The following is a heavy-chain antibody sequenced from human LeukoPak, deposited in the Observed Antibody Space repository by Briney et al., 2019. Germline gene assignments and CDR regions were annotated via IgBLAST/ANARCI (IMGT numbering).Heavy chain of an antibody. CDR3: ATETVELRVC. J-gene: IGHJ4*02. Sequence: GASVKVSCKASGYTFTSYYMHWVRQAPGQGLEWMGIINPSGGSTSYAQKFQGRVTMTEDTSTDTAYMELSSLRSEDTAVYYCATETVELRVCWGQGTLVTVSS. CDR2: INPSGGST. CDR1: GYTFTSYY. D-gene: IGHD1-26*01. V-gene: IGHV1-46*01.